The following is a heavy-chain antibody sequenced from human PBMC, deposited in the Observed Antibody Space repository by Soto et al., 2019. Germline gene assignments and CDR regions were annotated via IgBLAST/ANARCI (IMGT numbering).Heavy chain of an antibody. CDR3: ARDYLSSKLSLSYFDF. CDR2: INPSGGSA. V-gene: IGHV1-46*01. D-gene: IGHD2-2*01. Sequence: QVQLVQSEAEVTRPGASVKVSCKASGYSFISHYIHWVRQAPGQGLEWMGFINPSGGSATLAQKFQGRVTMTRDTSTTTVYMELSSLRSEDAAVYYCARDYLSSKLSLSYFDFWGQGTLVTVSS. CDR1: GYSFISHY. J-gene: IGHJ4*02.